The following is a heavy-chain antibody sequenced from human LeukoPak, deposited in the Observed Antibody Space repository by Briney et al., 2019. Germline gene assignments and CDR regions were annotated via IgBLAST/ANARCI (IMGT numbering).Heavy chain of an antibody. D-gene: IGHD6-19*01. CDR2: ISFDGSKE. CDR1: GFRFSGFG. CDR3: VKDQGGVVAGPTSGPYDY. Sequence: GGSLRLSCVTSGFRFSGFGMHWVRQTPGKGLDRVAFISFDGSKEFYPDSVRGRFTVSRDNSRDSLYLQMNSLKSEDTGVYYCVKDQGGVVAGPTSGPYDYWGQGDLVTVSA. V-gene: IGHV3-30*02. J-gene: IGHJ4*02.